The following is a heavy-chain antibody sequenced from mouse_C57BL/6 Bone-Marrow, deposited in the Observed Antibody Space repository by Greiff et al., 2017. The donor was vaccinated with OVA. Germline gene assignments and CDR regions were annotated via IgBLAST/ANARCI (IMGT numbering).Heavy chain of an antibody. D-gene: IGHD1-1*01. J-gene: IGHJ2*01. V-gene: IGHV1-15*01. CDR1: GYTFTDYE. Sequence: QVHVKQSGAELVRPGASVTLSCKASGYTFTDYEMHWVKQTPVHGLEWIGAIDPETGGTAYNQKFKGKAILTADKSSSTAYMELRSLTSEDSAVYYCTSYGSSYEDYWGQGTTLTVSS. CDR2: IDPETGGT. CDR3: TSYGSSYEDY.